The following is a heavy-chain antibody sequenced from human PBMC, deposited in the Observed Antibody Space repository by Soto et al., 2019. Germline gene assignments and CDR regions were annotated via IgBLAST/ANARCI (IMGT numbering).Heavy chain of an antibody. J-gene: IGHJ4*02. CDR1: GGSISSSSYY. CDR2: IYYSGST. D-gene: IGHD1-20*01. Sequence: QLQLQESGPGLVKPSETLSLTCTVSGGSISSSSYYWGWIRQPPGKGLEWIGSIYYSGSTYYNPSLKSRVTISVDTSKNQFSLKLSSVTAADTAVYYCARLRHNRIADYWGQGTLVTVSS. CDR3: ARLRHNRIADY. V-gene: IGHV4-39*01.